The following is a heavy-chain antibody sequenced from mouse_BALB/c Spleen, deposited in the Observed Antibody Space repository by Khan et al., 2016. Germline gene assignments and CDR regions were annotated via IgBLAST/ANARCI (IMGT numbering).Heavy chain of an antibody. V-gene: IGHV1-9*01. CDR3: ARGSY. CDR2: NLPGSGTT. CDR1: GYTFSNYW. Sequence: QVQLQQSGAELMKPGASVKISCKATGYTFSNYWIEWIKERPGHGLEWIGENLPGSGTTNYNEKFKGTATFTAETSSNTACMQLSSLTSEDSAVYYCARGSYWGQGTLVTVSA. J-gene: IGHJ3*01.